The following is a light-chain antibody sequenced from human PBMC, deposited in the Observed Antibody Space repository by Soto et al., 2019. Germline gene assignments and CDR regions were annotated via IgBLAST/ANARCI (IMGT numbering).Light chain of an antibody. CDR2: DVS. CDR1: SSDVGGYNY. CDR3: SSYTSNRSYV. J-gene: IGLJ1*01. V-gene: IGLV2-14*01. Sequence: QSALTQPASVSGSPGQSITISCTGTSSDVGGYNYVSWYQQHPGKAPKLMIYDVSNRPSGISYRFSGSKSGNTASLTISGLQAEDEADYYCSSYTSNRSYVFGTGTKLTVL.